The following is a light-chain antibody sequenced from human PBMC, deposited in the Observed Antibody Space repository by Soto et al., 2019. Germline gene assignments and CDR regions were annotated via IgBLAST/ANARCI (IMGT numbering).Light chain of an antibody. CDR3: QQYDNILLT. CDR1: QDISNY. CDR2: DAS. V-gene: IGKV1-33*01. Sequence: DIQMTQSPSSLSASVGDRVTITCQASQDISNYLNWYQQKPGKAPKLLIYDASNLETGVPSRFSGSGSGTDFTFTISSLQPEDIATYYCQQYDNILLTLGGGTKVDIK. J-gene: IGKJ4*01.